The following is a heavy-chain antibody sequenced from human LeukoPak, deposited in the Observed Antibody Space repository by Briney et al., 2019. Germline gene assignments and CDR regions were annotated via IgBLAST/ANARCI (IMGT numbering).Heavy chain of an antibody. CDR2: IYYSGST. J-gene: IGHJ4*02. Sequence: PSETLSLTCTVSGGSISSYYWSWIRQPPGKGLEWIGYIYYSGSTNYNPSLKSRVTISVDTSKNQFSLKLSSVTAADTAVYYCARLSRDGYIVDYWSQGTLVTVSS. CDR1: GGSISSYY. V-gene: IGHV4-59*01. D-gene: IGHD5-24*01. CDR3: ARLSRDGYIVDY.